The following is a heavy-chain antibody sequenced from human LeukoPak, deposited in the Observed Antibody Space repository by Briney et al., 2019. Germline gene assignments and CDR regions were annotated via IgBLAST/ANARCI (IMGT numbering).Heavy chain of an antibody. CDR3: AKSRDWDPRITMIVVVITSLNYFDY. CDR2: ISGSGGST. Sequence: PGGSLRLSCAASGFTFSSYAMSWVRQAPGKGLEWVSAISGSGGSTYYADSVKGRFTISRDDSKNTLYLQMNSLRAEDTAVYYCAKSRDWDPRITMIVVVITSLNYFDYWGQGTLVTVSS. V-gene: IGHV3-23*01. D-gene: IGHD3-22*01. CDR1: GFTFSSYA. J-gene: IGHJ4*02.